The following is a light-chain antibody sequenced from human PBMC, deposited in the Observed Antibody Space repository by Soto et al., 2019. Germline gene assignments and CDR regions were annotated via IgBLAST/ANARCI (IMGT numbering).Light chain of an antibody. Sequence: DIVVSQSPATLSVSPGERATLSCRTSQRVVSNLAWYQQKPGQAPRLLIYGASARATGIPARFSGSGSGTEFTLIITSLQSEDFAVYYCHQYNDWPRTFGPGTRVDVK. V-gene: IGKV3-15*01. J-gene: IGKJ3*01. CDR1: QRVVSN. CDR3: HQYNDWPRT. CDR2: GAS.